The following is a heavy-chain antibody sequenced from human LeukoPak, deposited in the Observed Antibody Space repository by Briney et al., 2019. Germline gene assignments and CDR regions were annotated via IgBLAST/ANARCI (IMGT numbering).Heavy chain of an antibody. CDR3: ARDESSSWYGGPFDY. D-gene: IGHD6-13*01. CDR1: GFSFSSYS. V-gene: IGHV3-74*01. J-gene: IGHJ4*02. CDR2: INSDGSST. Sequence: GGSLRLSCAASGFSFSSYSMNWVRQAPGKGLVWVSRINSDGSSTTYADSVKGRFTISRDNAKNTLYLQMNSLRAEDTAVYYCARDESSSWYGGPFDYWGQRTLVTVSS.